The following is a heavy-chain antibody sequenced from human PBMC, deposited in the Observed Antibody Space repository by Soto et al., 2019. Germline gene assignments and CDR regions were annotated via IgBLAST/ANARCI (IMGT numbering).Heavy chain of an antibody. Sequence: SETLSLTCTVSGGSISSYYWSWIRQPPGKGLEWIGYIYYSGSTNYNPSLKSRVTISVDTSKNQFSLKLSSVTAADTAVYYCARRSAGDGYYYYYGMDVWGQGTTVTVSS. CDR2: IYYSGST. V-gene: IGHV4-59*01. J-gene: IGHJ6*02. CDR3: ARRSAGDGYYYYYGMDV. D-gene: IGHD2-21*02. CDR1: GGSISSYY.